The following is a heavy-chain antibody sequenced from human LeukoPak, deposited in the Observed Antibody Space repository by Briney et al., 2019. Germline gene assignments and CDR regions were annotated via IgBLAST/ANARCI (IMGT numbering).Heavy chain of an antibody. V-gene: IGHV1-18*01. J-gene: IGHJ6*02. Sequence: ASVKVSCKASGYTFTSYGISWVRQAPGQGLDWMGWISAYNGDTNYAQKLQGRVTMTTDTSTSTAYVELRSLRSDDTAVYYCARIRVSQLERRGPKTDYYYYGMDVWGQGTTVTVSS. CDR1: GYTFTSYG. CDR3: ARIRVSQLERRGPKTDYYYYGMDV. D-gene: IGHD1-1*01. CDR2: ISAYNGDT.